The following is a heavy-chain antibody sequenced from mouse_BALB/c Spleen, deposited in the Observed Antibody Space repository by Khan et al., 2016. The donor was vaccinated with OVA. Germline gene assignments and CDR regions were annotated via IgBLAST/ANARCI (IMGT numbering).Heavy chain of an antibody. V-gene: IGHV1-7*01. CDR3: SRLDSSYGTAFVY. Sequence: QVQLQQSGAELAKPGASVKMSCKASGYTFANYWMHWVKQRPGQGLDWIGYINPSTGYTYYNQMFKDKATLTADTSSSTAYMQLSSLTSEDSAVCSCSRLDSSYGTAFVYWGQGTTLTVSS. CDR1: GYTFANYW. CDR2: INPSTGYT. J-gene: IGHJ2*01. D-gene: IGHD1-1*01.